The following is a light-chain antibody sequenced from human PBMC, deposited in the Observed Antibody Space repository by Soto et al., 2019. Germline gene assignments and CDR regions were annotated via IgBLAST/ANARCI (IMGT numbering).Light chain of an antibody. CDR2: DVS. CDR1: SSDVGGYNY. Sequence: QSVLTQPASVSGSPGQSITISCTGTSSDVGGYNYVSWYQQHPGKAPKLMIYDVSNRPSGVSNRFSGSKSGNTASLTISGLRAEDDAAYYCSSYSGSSTLVFGTGTKLTVL. V-gene: IGLV2-14*01. CDR3: SSYSGSSTLV. J-gene: IGLJ1*01.